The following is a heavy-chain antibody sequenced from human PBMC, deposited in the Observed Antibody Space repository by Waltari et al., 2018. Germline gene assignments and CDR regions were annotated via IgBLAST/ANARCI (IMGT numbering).Heavy chain of an antibody. CDR3: ARHELGISQYYYNMYV. V-gene: IGHV1-69*12. CDR1: GGSFGGYG. CDR2: IIPMFGIP. J-gene: IGHJ6*03. D-gene: IGHD7-27*01. Sequence: VQLVQSVGEVKTPGSSVKVSCKASGGSFGGYGVSGVRQAPGQGLEWMGVIIPMFGIPDFSQKFQDRLTITADESTNTVYMELSSLTSEDTAIYYCARHELGISQYYYNMYVWGQGTTVTISS.